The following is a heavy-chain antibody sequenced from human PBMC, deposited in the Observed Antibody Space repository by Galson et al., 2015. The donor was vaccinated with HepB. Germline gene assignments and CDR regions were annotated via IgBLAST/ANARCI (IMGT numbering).Heavy chain of an antibody. V-gene: IGHV3-21*01. D-gene: IGHD3-22*01. CDR3: ARDLSDYDSSGYGEFDY. CDR1: GFTFSSYS. J-gene: IGHJ4*02. CDR2: ISSSSSYI. Sequence: SLRLSCAASGFTFSSYSMNWVRQAPGKGLEWVSSISSSSSYIYYADSVKGRFTISRDNAKNSLYLHMNSLRAEDTAVYYCARDLSDYDSSGYGEFDYWGQGTLVTVSS.